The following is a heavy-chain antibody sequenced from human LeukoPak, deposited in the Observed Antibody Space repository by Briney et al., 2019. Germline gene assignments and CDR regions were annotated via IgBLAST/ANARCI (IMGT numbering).Heavy chain of an antibody. CDR3: ARFSSGRPGVFDL. V-gene: IGHV4-61*05. CDR1: GGSIRSSYYY. CDR2: IYYSGNT. J-gene: IGHJ2*01. Sequence: SETLSLTCTVSGGSIRSSYYYWGWIRQPPGKGLECIGYIYYSGNTNYNPSLKSRVTILVDASKNQFSLKLTSVTAADTAVYYCARFSSGRPGVFDLWGRGTLVTVSS. D-gene: IGHD3-22*01.